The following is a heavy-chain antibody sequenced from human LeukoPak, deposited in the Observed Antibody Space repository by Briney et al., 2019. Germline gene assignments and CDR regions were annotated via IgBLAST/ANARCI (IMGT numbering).Heavy chain of an antibody. CDR1: GFTFSGYW. CDR2: IKQDGSEK. J-gene: IGHJ4*02. CDR3: AREYYDILTPYGY. D-gene: IGHD3-9*01. V-gene: IGHV3-7*03. Sequence: GGSLRLSCAASGFTFSGYWMSWVRQAPGKGLEWVANIKQDGSEKYYVDSVKGRFTISRDNAKNSLYLQMNSLRAEDTAVYYCAREYYDILTPYGYWGQGTLVTVSS.